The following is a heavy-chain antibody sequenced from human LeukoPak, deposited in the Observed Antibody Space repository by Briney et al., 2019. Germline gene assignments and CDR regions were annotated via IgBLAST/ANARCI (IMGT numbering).Heavy chain of an antibody. CDR2: ISWDGGST. J-gene: IGHJ4*02. Sequence: GGSLRLSCAASGFTFDDYAMHWVRQAPGKGLEWVSLISWDGGSTYYADSVKGRFTISRDNSKNSLYLQMNSLRAEDTAVYYCARRIVGASSFDYWGQGTLVTVSS. CDR3: ARRIVGASSFDY. CDR1: GFTFDDYA. D-gene: IGHD1-26*01. V-gene: IGHV3-43D*03.